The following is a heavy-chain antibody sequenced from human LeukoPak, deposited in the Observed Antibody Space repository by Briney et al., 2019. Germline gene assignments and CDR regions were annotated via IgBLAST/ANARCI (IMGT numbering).Heavy chain of an antibody. CDR2: INHSGST. Sequence: SETLSLTCAVYGGSFSGYYWSWIRQPPRKGLEWIGEINHSGSTNYNPSLKSRVTISVDTSKNQFSLKLSSVTAADTAVYYCARGYFSSSLVYAFDIWGQGTMVTVSS. CDR3: ARGYFSSSLVYAFDI. V-gene: IGHV4-34*01. CDR1: GGSFSGYY. D-gene: IGHD6-6*01. J-gene: IGHJ3*02.